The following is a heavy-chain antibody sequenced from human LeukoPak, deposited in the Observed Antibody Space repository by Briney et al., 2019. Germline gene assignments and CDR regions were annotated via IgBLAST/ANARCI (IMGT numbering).Heavy chain of an antibody. CDR2: ITGSGTST. Sequence: GGSLRLSCAASGFTFSNYAMRWVRQAPGKGLEWVSGITGSGTSTYYADSVKGRFTISRDNSKSTLYLQMNSLRPADTAVYYCAKDRWTGSYYFDFWGQGALLTVSS. V-gene: IGHV3-23*01. J-gene: IGHJ4*02. CDR1: GFTFSNYA. CDR3: AKDRWTGSYYFDF. D-gene: IGHD4-23*01.